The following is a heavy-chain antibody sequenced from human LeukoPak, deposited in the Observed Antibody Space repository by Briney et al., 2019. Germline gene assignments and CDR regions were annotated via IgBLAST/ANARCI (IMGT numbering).Heavy chain of an antibody. Sequence: ASVKVSCKASGYTFTSYGITWGRQAPGQGLEWMGWISAYNGNTNYAQKFQGRVTMTTDTSTSTAYMELRSLRSDDTAVYYCASGYGRGDVFDYWGQGTLVTVSS. J-gene: IGHJ4*02. CDR3: ASGYGRGDVFDY. CDR1: GYTFTSYG. V-gene: IGHV1-18*01. D-gene: IGHD5-12*01. CDR2: ISAYNGNT.